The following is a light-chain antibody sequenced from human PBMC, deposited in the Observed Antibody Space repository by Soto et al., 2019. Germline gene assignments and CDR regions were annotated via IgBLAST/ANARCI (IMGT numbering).Light chain of an antibody. Sequence: QSALTQPRSVSGSPGQSVTISCTGTRSDVGNYDYVSWYQQHPGKAPKVMIYDVNKRPSGVPDRFSGSKSGNTASLTISGLQSEDEADDYCCSYAGDDTLFGGGTKLTVL. V-gene: IGLV2-11*01. CDR1: RSDVGNYDY. J-gene: IGLJ2*01. CDR3: CSYAGDDTL. CDR2: DVN.